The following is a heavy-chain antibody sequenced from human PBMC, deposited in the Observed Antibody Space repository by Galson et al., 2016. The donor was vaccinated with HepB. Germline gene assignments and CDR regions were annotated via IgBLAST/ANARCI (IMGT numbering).Heavy chain of an antibody. V-gene: IGHV3-23*01. CDR1: GFTFSSFG. CDR2: IGVYDYDR. J-gene: IGHJ4*02. Sequence: SLRLSCAASGFTFSSFGMNWVRQAPGKGLEWVARIGVYDYDRRYADSVRGRFTIARDNFKDILYLEMNGLRAEDPALYYCAMKPDIVARRGDSFDYWGQGTLVTVSS. D-gene: IGHD5-12*01. CDR3: AMKPDIVARRGDSFDY.